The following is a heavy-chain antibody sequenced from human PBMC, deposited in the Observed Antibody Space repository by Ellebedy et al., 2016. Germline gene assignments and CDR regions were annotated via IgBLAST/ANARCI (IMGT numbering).Heavy chain of an antibody. V-gene: IGHV5-51*01. CDR2: INPGDSDT. CDR1: GYNFSNYW. Sequence: GGSLRLSCKASGYNFSNYWIGWVRQMPGKGLEWMGIINPGDSDTRYSPSFQGQVTITTDKSISTAYLQWSSLKVSDTAIYYCTRPPGRFCSSYGVYTCDDYWGQGALVTVSS. D-gene: IGHD2-2*01. CDR3: TRPPGRFCSSYGVYTCDDY. J-gene: IGHJ4*02.